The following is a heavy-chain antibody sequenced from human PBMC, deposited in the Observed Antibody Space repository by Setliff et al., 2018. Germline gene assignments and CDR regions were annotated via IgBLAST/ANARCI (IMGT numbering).Heavy chain of an antibody. J-gene: IGHJ3*01. CDR2: IIPIFNTP. CDR1: ARTFKTYA. CDR3: ARVYCSGGSCYRNDAFDV. Sequence: SVKVSCKASARTFKTYAINWVRQAPGQGLEWMGGIIPIFNTPNFAQKFQGKVTITADVSTSTAYMDLSSLRSEDTAVYFCARVYCSGGSCYRNDAFDVWGQGTMVTVSS. D-gene: IGHD2-15*01. V-gene: IGHV1-69*13.